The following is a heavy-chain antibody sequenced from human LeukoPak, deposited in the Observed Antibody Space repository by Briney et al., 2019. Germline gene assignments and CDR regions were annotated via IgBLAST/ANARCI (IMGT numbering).Heavy chain of an antibody. CDR3: ARAFQQSGAFDI. J-gene: IGHJ3*02. V-gene: IGHV4-39*07. D-gene: IGHD3-10*01. CDR1: GDSISSSTYY. CDR2: IHYSGST. Sequence: PSETLSLTCTVSGDSISSSTYYWGWIRQPPGKGLEWIGSIHYSGSTYYNPSLKSRVIISVDTSKNQFSLKLSSVTAADTAVYYCARAFQQSGAFDIWGQGTMVTVSS.